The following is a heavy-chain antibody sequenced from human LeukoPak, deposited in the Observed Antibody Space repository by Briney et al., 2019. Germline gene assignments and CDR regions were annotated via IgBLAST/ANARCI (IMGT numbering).Heavy chain of an antibody. CDR3: AASLWFGIYPEY. D-gene: IGHD3-10*01. J-gene: IGHJ4*02. Sequence: SETLSLTCAVYGGSFSGYYWSWIRQPPGRGLEWIGEINHSGSANYNPSLKSRVTISVDTSKNQFSLKLSSVTAADTAVYYCAASLWFGIYPEYWGQGSLVTVSS. CDR1: GGSFSGYY. CDR2: INHSGSA. V-gene: IGHV4-34*01.